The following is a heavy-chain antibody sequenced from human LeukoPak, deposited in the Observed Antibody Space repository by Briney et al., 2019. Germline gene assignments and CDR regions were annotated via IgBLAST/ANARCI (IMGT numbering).Heavy chain of an antibody. J-gene: IGHJ4*02. CDR3: TRASRGVVVVAASAY. D-gene: IGHD2-15*01. CDR1: GFTFGDYA. V-gene: IGHV3-49*03. CDR2: IRSKACGGTA. Sequence: GRSLRLSCTASGFTFGDYAMSWFRQAPGKGLEWVGFIRSKACGGTAEYAASVKGRFTISRDDSKSIAYLQMNSLKTEDTAVYYCTRASRGVVVVAASAYWGQGTLVTVSS.